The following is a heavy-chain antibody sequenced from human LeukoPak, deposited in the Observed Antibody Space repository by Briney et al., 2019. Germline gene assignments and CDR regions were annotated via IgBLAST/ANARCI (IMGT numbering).Heavy chain of an antibody. CDR3: ARGKIALCFDY. CDR1: GGSISSGGYY. Sequence: SQTLSLTCTVSGGSISSGGYYWSWIRQHPGKGLEWIGYIYYSGSTYYNPSLESRVTISVDTSKNQFSLKLSSVTAADTAVYYCARGKIALCFDYWGQGTLVTVSS. V-gene: IGHV4-31*03. CDR2: IYYSGST. D-gene: IGHD2-2*01. J-gene: IGHJ4*02.